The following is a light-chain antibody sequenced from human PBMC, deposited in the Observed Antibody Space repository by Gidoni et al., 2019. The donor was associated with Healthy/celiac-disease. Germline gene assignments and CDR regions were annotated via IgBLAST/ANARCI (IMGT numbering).Light chain of an antibody. V-gene: IGKV4-1*01. CDR3: QQYYSTLWT. Sequence: DIVMTQSPASLAVSLGERATINCKSSQSVLYSSNNKNYLAWYQQKPGQPPKLLIYWASTRESGVPDRFSGSGSGTDFTLTISSLQAEDVAVYYCQQYYSTLWTFXXXTKVEIK. CDR2: WAS. CDR1: QSVLYSSNNKNY. J-gene: IGKJ1*01.